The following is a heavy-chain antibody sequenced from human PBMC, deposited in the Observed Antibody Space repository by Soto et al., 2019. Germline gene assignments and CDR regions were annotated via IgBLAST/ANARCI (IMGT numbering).Heavy chain of an antibody. CDR3: ARGPYGSGSPIAPYYFDY. CDR2: IGTAGDT. Sequence: GGSMRLCCAASGFTLSSYDMHWARQAPGKGLEWVSAIGTAGDTYYPGSVKGRFTISRENAKNSLYLQMNSLRAGDTAVYYCARGPYGSGSPIAPYYFDYWGQGTLVTVSS. J-gene: IGHJ4*02. CDR1: GFTLSSYD. V-gene: IGHV3-13*01. D-gene: IGHD3-10*01.